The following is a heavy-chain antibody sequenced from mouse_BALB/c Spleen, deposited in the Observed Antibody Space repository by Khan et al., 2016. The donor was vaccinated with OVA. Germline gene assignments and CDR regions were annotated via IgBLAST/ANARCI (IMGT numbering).Heavy chain of an antibody. CDR3: ARHEYYDGRRPYLDY. CDR1: GLTFSRYS. J-gene: IGHJ2*01. CDR2: ISSGGSYT. Sequence: EVELVESGGGLVKPGESLKLSCAASGLTFSRYSMSWVRQTPEKRLAWVASISSGGSYTYSPDTVKGRFTLSRDNAKTPLYLHMSSLRSEDTAIYYCARHEYYDGRRPYLDYWGQGTTLTVSS. V-gene: IGHV5-9-3*01. D-gene: IGHD1-1*01.